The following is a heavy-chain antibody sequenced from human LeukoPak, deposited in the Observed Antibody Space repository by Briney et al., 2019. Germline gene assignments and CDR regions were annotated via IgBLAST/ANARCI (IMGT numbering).Heavy chain of an antibody. D-gene: IGHD3-22*01. CDR1: GFSFSTYG. CDR3: STEEQGSGSLFDY. V-gene: IGHV3-30*02. J-gene: IGHJ4*02. CDR2: IRYDATHI. Sequence: GGSLRLSCAASGFSFSTYGMHWLRQAPGKGLEWVAFIRYDATHIPYADSVKGRFTISRDNSKNTLYLQMDSLRAEDTAVYYCSTEEQGSGSLFDYWGQGTLVTVSS.